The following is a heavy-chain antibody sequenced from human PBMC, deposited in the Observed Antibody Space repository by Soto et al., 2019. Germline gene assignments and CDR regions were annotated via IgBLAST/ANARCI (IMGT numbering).Heavy chain of an antibody. V-gene: IGHV3-9*01. CDR1: GFTFDDYA. CDR2: ISWNSGSI. CDR3: AKGKRPSARFGELLDGPFDY. D-gene: IGHD3-10*01. Sequence: EVQLVESGGGLVQPGRSLRLSCAASGFTFDDYAMHWVRQAPGKGLEWVSGISWNSGSIRYADSVKGRFTISRDNAKNSLYLQMNSLRAEDTALYYCAKGKRPSARFGELLDGPFDYWGQGTLVTVSS. J-gene: IGHJ4*02.